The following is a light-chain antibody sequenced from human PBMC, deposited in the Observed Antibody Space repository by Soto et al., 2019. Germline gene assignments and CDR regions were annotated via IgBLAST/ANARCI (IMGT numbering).Light chain of an antibody. CDR3: SSFTTSSLSAYV. V-gene: IGLV2-14*01. CDR1: SSDIGGYNF. CDR2: EVN. J-gene: IGLJ1*01. Sequence: QSALTQPASVSGSPGQSITISCTGTSSDIGGYNFVSWYQHHPGKAPKLMIYEVNNRPSGVSSRFSGSKSGNTASLTISGLQTEDEADYYCSSFTTSSLSAYVFGTGTKVTVL.